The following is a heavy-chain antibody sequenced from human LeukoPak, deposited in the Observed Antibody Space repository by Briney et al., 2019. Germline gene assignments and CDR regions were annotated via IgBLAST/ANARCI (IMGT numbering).Heavy chain of an antibody. J-gene: IGHJ6*03. CDR2: ISSSSSYI. V-gene: IGHV3-21*01. CDR1: GFSFSRYW. D-gene: IGHD5-18*01. CDR3: ARSGSASYGLWGNYYYYYMDV. Sequence: NPGESLRLSCAASGFSFSRYWMSWVRQAPVRGLEWVSPISSSSSYIYYADSVKGRFTISRDNAKNSLYLQMNSLRAEDTAVYYCARSGSASYGLWGNYYYYYMDVWGKGTTVTISS.